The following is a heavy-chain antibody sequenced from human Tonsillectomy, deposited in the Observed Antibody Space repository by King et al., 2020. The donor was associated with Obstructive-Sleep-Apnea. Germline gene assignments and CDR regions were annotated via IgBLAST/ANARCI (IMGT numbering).Heavy chain of an antibody. CDR1: GFTFSSYG. CDR3: ARDSSGWGFDY. J-gene: IGHJ4*02. D-gene: IGHD6-19*01. CDR2: IWYDGSNK. Sequence: VQLVESGGGVVQPGRSLRLSCAASGFTFSSYGMHWVRQAPGKGLEWVAVIWYDGSNKYYADSVKGRFTISSDNSKNTLYLQMNSLRAEDTAVYYCARDSSGWGFDYWGQGTLVTVSS. V-gene: IGHV3-33*01.